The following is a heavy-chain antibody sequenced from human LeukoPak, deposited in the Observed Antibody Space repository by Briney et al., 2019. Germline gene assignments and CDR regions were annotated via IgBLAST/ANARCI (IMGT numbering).Heavy chain of an antibody. CDR2: VSGNGGRT. J-gene: IGHJ4*02. Sequence: GGSLRLSCAASGFTFSGYAMHWVRQAPGKGLEYVSAVSGNGGRTYYADSVKGRFTISRDNSKNTLYLQMGSLRDEDMAVYYCAREISGSYYYWGQGTLVTVSS. CDR1: GFTFSGYA. V-gene: IGHV3-64*02. CDR3: AREISGSYYY. D-gene: IGHD1-26*01.